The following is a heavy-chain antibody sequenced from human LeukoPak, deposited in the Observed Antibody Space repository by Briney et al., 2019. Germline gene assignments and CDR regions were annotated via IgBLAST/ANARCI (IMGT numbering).Heavy chain of an antibody. CDR2: IYYSGST. CDR1: GGSISSYY. D-gene: IGHD3-22*01. CDR3: ARGMYYYDGSGDY. V-gene: IGHV4-59*08. Sequence: PSETLSLTCNVSGGSISSYYWSWIRQPPGKGLEWIGYIYYSGSTNYSPSLKSRVTISINTSKNQFSLSLTSVTAADTAVYYCARGMYYYDGSGDYWGQGIQVTVSS. J-gene: IGHJ4*02.